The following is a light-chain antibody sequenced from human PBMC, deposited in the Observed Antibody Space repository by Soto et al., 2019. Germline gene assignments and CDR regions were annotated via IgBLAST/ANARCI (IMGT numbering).Light chain of an antibody. CDR3: QQYNNWPQT. CDR2: DAS. CDR1: QSISGY. Sequence: EIVLTQSPATLSLSPGERATLSCRASQSISGYLAWYQQKPGQAPRLLIYDASNRATGIPARFSGSGSETDFTLTISSLESEDFAVYYCQQYNNWPQTFGQGTKVDIK. V-gene: IGKV3-11*01. J-gene: IGKJ1*01.